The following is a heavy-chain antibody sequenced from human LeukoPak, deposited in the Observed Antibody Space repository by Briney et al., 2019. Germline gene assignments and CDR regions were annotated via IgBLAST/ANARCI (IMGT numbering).Heavy chain of an antibody. CDR3: ARRGSYYDFWSGYHYYFDY. J-gene: IGHJ4*02. CDR2: IKQDGGEK. D-gene: IGHD3-3*01. V-gene: IGHV3-7*03. CDR1: GFTLSSYG. Sequence: GGSLRLSCAASGFTLSSYGMSWFGQPQGKGLEGVAKIKQDGGEKYYVDSVKGRFTISRDNAKNSLYLQMNSLRAEDTAVYYCARRGSYYDFWSGYHYYFDYWGQGTLVTVSS.